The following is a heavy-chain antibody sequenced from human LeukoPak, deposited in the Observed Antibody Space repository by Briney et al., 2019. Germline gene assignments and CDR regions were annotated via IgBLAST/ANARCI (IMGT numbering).Heavy chain of an antibody. V-gene: IGHV3-23*01. CDR3: AKATATMVPRNSPPDY. J-gene: IGHJ4*02. Sequence: PGGSLRLSCAASGSTFSSYAMSWVRQAPGKGLEWVSAIGGSGGSTYYADSVKGRFTISRDNSKNTLYLQMNSLRAEDTAVYYCAKATATMVPRNSPPDYWGQGTLVTVSS. D-gene: IGHD3-10*01. CDR2: IGGSGGST. CDR1: GSTFSSYA.